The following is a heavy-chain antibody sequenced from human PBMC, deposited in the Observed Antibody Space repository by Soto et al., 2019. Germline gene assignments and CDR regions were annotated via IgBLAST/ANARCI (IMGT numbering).Heavy chain of an antibody. CDR1: GGTFSSYA. J-gene: IGHJ4*02. D-gene: IGHD3-3*01. CDR3: ARSLVGVAPTQFDY. CDR2: VIPIFGTA. Sequence: SVKVSCKASGGTFSSYAISWVRQAPGQGLEWMGGVIPIFGTANYAQKFQGRVTITADESTSTAYMELSSLRSEDTAVYYCARSLVGVAPTQFDYWGQGTLVTVSS. V-gene: IGHV1-69*13.